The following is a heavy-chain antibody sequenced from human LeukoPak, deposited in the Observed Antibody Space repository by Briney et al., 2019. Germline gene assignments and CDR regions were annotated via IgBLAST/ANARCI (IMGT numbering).Heavy chain of an antibody. J-gene: IGHJ4*02. CDR3: ARMGAIGGASANPDY. Sequence: PSETLSLTCTVSGDSIRSYYWSWIRQPPGKGLEWIGYIYYTGVTNYSPSLKSRVTMSADTSKNQFSLKLSSVTAADTAVYYCARMGAIGGASANPDYWGQGTLVTVSS. V-gene: IGHV4-59*01. D-gene: IGHD2-21*01. CDR2: IYYTGVT. CDR1: GDSIRSYY.